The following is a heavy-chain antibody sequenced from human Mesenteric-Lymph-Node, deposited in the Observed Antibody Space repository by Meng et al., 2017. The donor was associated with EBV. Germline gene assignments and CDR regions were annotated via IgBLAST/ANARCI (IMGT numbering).Heavy chain of an antibody. Sequence: ITSKESCPTRVKPTQTLPLTCTFSVFSLSTSGVGVGCIRQPPGKALEWLALIYWDDDKRYSPSLKSRLTITKDTSKNQVVLTMTNMDPVDTGTYYCAHRPGYSGSFDFDYWGQGTLVTVSS. J-gene: IGHJ4*02. CDR1: VFSLSTSGVG. D-gene: IGHD1-26*01. CDR3: AHRPGYSGSFDFDY. V-gene: IGHV2-5*02. CDR2: IYWDDDK.